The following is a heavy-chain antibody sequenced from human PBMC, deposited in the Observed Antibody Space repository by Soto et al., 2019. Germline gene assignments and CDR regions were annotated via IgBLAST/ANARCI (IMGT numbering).Heavy chain of an antibody. V-gene: IGHV3-11*01. D-gene: IGHD2-15*01. CDR1: GFTFSDYY. J-gene: IGHJ4*02. CDR3: ARGYCSGGSCSLFDY. CDR2: ISSSGSTI. Sequence: QVQLVESGGGLVKPGGSLRLSCAASGFTFSDYYMSWIRQAPGKGLEWLSYISSSGSTIYYADSVQGRFTISRDNAKTSLSLQMNSLRAEDTAVYYCARGYCSGGSCSLFDYWGQGTLVTVSS.